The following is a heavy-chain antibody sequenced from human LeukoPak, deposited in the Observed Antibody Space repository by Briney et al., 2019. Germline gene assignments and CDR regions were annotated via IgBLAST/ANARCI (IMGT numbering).Heavy chain of an antibody. J-gene: IGHJ4*02. D-gene: IGHD5/OR15-5a*01. CDR1: GFTFSSYA. V-gene: IGHV3-23*01. Sequence: GGSLRLSCAASGFTFSSYAMSWVRQTPGKGLEWVSGISGSAGSTYYADSVKGRFTTSRDYSKNTLYLQMNSLRAEDTAVYYCAKDREVSMTFVLDYWGQGALVTVSS. CDR3: AKDREVSMTFVLDY. CDR2: ISGSAGST.